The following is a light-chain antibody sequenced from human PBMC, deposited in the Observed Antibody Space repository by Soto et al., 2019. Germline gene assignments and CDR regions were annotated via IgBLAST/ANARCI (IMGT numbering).Light chain of an antibody. CDR2: KDS. CDR1: VLAKKY. CDR3: YSAADLV. J-gene: IGLJ2*01. V-gene: IGLV3-27*01. Sequence: SYELTQPSSVSVSPGQTARITCSGDVLAKKYARWFQQKPGQAPVLVIYKDSERPSGIPERFSGSSSGTTVTLTISGAQVEDEADYYCYSAADLVFGGGTKLTVL.